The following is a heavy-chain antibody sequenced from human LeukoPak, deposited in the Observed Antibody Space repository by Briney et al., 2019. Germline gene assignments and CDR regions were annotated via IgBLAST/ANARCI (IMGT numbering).Heavy chain of an antibody. CDR1: GGSISSYY. V-gene: IGHV4-59*01. Sequence: SETLSLTCTVSGGSISSYYWSWIRQPPGKGLEWIGYIYYSGSTNYNPSLKSRVTISVDTSKNQFSLKLSSVTAADTAVYYCARNTVRGSYYYYYMDVWGKGTTVTVSS. CDR3: ARNTVRGSYYYYYMDV. D-gene: IGHD3-16*01. CDR2: IYYSGST. J-gene: IGHJ6*03.